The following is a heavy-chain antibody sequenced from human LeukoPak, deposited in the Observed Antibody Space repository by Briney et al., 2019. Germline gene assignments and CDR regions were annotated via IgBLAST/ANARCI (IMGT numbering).Heavy chain of an antibody. V-gene: IGHV1-69*05. CDR2: IIPIFGTA. Sequence: SLKVSCKASGGTFTSYAISWVRQAPGQGLEWMGGIIPIFGTANYAQKFQGRVTITTDESTSTAYMELSSLRSEDTAVYYCVSSSPYSLLYWGQGTLVTVSS. D-gene: IGHD6-6*01. J-gene: IGHJ4*02. CDR3: VSSSPYSLLY. CDR1: GGTFTSYA.